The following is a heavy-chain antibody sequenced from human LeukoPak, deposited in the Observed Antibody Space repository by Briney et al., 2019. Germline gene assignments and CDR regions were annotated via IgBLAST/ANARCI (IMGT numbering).Heavy chain of an antibody. D-gene: IGHD2-8*01. V-gene: IGHV5-51*01. CDR1: GYRFSSYW. Sequence: GESLKISCKVSGYRFSSYWIAWIRQMPEKGLEWMGILYPADSHTTYSPSFQGQVTISADRSSSAAYLQWSSLKASDTAMYYCARLNGAGAFDYWGQGTPVTVSS. J-gene: IGHJ4*02. CDR2: LYPADSHT. CDR3: ARLNGAGAFDY.